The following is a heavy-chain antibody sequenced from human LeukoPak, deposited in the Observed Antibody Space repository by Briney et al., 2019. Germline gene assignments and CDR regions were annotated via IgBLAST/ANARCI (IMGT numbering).Heavy chain of an antibody. CDR3: ARIGVGGATSRKAFDI. CDR1: GGSISSGDYY. V-gene: IGHV4-30-4*08. J-gene: IGHJ3*02. Sequence: SETPSLTCTVSGGSISSGDYYWSWIRQPPGKGLEWIGYIYYSGSTYYNPSLKSRVTISVDTSKNQFSLKLSSVTAADTAVYYCARIGVGGATSRKAFDIWGQGTMVTVS. CDR2: IYYSGST. D-gene: IGHD1-26*01.